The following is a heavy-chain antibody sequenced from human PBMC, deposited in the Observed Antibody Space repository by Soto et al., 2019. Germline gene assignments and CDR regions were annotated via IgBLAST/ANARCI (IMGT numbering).Heavy chain of an antibody. J-gene: IGHJ4*02. V-gene: IGHV4-4*02. Sequence: QVQLRESGPGLVRPSGTLSLTCAVSGGSISNDNWWSWVRQPPGKGLEWIGEIYHSGSTNYNPSLKSRVTMSVVPSKNLFSLTLNSVTAADTAFYYRARDQGSHPGDWGQGTLVSVSS. CDR3: ARDQGSHPGD. CDR1: GGSISNDNW. D-gene: IGHD6-13*01. CDR2: IYHSGST.